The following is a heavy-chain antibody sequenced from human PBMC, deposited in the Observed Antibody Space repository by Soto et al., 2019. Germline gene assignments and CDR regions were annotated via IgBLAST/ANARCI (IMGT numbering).Heavy chain of an antibody. CDR1: GGYISSVGDY. Sequence: SEMHPLTRTVSGGYISSVGDYWSWIRQHPGKGLEWIGYIYYSGSTYYNPSLKSRVTISVDTSKNQFSLKLSSVTAADTAVYYCATVYCIGGSCYVFDFWVQGTLDTGSS. V-gene: IGHV4-31*02. CDR2: IYYSGST. D-gene: IGHD2-15*01. CDR3: ATVYCIGGSCYVFDF. J-gene: IGHJ4*02.